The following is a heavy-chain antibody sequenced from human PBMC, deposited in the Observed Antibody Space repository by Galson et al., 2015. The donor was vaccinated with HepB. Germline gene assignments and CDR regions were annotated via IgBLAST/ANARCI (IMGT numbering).Heavy chain of an antibody. J-gene: IGHJ4*02. D-gene: IGHD5-18*01. Sequence: SLRLSCAASGFTFSSYAMHWVRQAPGKGLEWVAVISYDGSNKYYADSVKGRFTISRDNSKNTLYLQMNSLRAEDTAVYYCARGLGGYSYGPSFDYWGQGTLVTVSS. CDR2: ISYDGSNK. CDR3: ARGLGGYSYGPSFDY. V-gene: IGHV3-30-3*01. CDR1: GFTFSSYA.